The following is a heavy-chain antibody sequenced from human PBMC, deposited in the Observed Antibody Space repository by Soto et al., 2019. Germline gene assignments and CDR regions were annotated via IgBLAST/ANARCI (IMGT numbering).Heavy chain of an antibody. J-gene: IGHJ6*02. V-gene: IGHV3-30-3*01. CDR3: ARVLLKSKRGGLGYDYGMDV. CDR1: GFNFISYA. CDR2: ISFDGDIT. D-gene: IGHD5-12*01. Sequence: QVHLVQSGGGVVHPGSSLRLSCADSGFNFISYAFHWVRQAPGQGLEWLAAISFDGDITYYRDSMKGRFTISKENSKNTVFLQMNGLRHEDTAVYFCARVLLKSKRGGLGYDYGMDVWGQGTTVTVSS.